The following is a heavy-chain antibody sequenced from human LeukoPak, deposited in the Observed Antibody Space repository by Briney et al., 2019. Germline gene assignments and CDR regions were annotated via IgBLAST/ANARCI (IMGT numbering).Heavy chain of an antibody. CDR1: GYTFTSYG. D-gene: IGHD3-10*01. Sequence: ASVKVSCKASGYTFTSYGISWVRQAPGQGLEWMGWISAYNGNTNYAQKLQGRVTMTTDTSTSTAYMELRSLRSDDTAVYYCARDNGGLYQSRDYYYMDVWGKGTTVTVSS. V-gene: IGHV1-18*01. J-gene: IGHJ6*03. CDR3: ARDNGGLYQSRDYYYMDV. CDR2: ISAYNGNT.